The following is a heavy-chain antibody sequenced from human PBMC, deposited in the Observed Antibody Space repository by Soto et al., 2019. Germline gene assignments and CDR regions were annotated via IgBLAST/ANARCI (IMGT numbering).Heavy chain of an antibody. J-gene: IGHJ4*02. V-gene: IGHV3-23*01. CDR2: ISGSGGST. D-gene: IGHD2-8*01. Sequence: GGSLRLSCAASGFTFSSYAMSWVRQAPGKGLEWVSAISGSGGSTYYADSVKGRFTISRDNSKNTLYLQMNSLRAEDTAVYYCSKDPLILYYFDYWGQGTLVTVSS. CDR3: SKDPLILYYFDY. CDR1: GFTFSSYA.